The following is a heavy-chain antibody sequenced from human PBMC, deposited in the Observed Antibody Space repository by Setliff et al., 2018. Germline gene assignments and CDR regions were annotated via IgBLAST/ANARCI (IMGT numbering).Heavy chain of an antibody. CDR3: VRGRTSGLFLSRFDP. CDR1: GDSISTGAYF. V-gene: IGHV4-31*03. CDR2: ITSSGYT. Sequence: NPSETLSLTCSVSGDSISTGAYFWSWIRHRPGEGLEYIGHITSSGYTNYSPSLQGRVAISQDTSENQFSLRLNSVTAADTAIYFCVRGRTSGLFLSRFDPWGQGALVTVSS. J-gene: IGHJ5*02. D-gene: IGHD3-10*01.